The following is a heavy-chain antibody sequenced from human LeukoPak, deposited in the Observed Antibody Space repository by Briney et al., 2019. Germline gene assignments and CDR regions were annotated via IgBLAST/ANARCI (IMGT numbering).Heavy chain of an antibody. D-gene: IGHD3-16*01. CDR2: ISNSGITI. J-gene: IGHJ4*02. Sequence: GGSLRLSCAASGFTFSDYFMSWIRQTPGKGLEWVSYISNSGITIYYADSVKGRFTISRDNAKNSVYLQMDGLRAEDTAVYYCAREYSYQFDSWGEGTLVTVSP. CDR3: AREYSYQFDS. V-gene: IGHV3-11*01. CDR1: GFTFSDYF.